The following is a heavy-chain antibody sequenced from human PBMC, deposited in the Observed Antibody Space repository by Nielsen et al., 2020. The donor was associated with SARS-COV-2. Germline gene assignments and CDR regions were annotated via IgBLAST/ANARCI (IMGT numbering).Heavy chain of an antibody. V-gene: IGHV3-64*01. J-gene: IGHJ3*02. Sequence: GGSLRLSCAASGFTFSSYAMHWVRQAPGKGLEYVSAISSNGGSTYYANSVKGRFTISRDNSKNTLYLQMGSLRAEDMAVYYCARDLGGYDRGAFDIWGQGTMVTVSS. CDR1: GFTFSSYA. CDR3: ARDLGGYDRGAFDI. D-gene: IGHD3-10*02. CDR2: ISSNGGST.